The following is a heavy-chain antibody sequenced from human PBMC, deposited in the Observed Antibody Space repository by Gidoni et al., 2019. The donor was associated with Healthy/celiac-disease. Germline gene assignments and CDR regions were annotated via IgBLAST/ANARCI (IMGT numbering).Heavy chain of an antibody. CDR3: ANCGYSYGYWYFDL. CDR1: GFTFSSYA. CDR2: ISGSGGST. J-gene: IGHJ2*01. D-gene: IGHD5-18*01. Sequence: EVQLLESGGGLVQPGGSLRLSCAASGFTFSSYAMSWVRQAPGKGLEWVSGISGSGGSTYYADSVKGRFTISRDNSKNTLYLQMNSLRAEDTAVYYCANCGYSYGYWYFDLWGRGTLVTVSS. V-gene: IGHV3-23*01.